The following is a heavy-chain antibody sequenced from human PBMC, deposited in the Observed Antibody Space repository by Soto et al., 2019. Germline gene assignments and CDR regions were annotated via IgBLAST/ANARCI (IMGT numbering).Heavy chain of an antibody. J-gene: IGHJ5*02. CDR2: TYYRCEWYN. CDR3: AREIHAQGFKIAAADSVHWFDT. CDR1: GDSVSSNSAA. D-gene: IGHD6-13*01. V-gene: IGHV6-1*01. Sequence: SQTLSLTCAISGDSVSSNSAAWNWIRQSPSRGLEWLGRTYYRCEWYNDYAVSVKSRITMNTDRAKNQFSLQLNSLTPQATGVYYCAREIHAQGFKIAAADSVHWFDTWGQGTLVNVSS.